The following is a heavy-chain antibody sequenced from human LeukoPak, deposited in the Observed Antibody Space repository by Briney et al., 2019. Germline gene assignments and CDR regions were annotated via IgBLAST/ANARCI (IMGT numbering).Heavy chain of an antibody. Sequence: GGSLRLSCVASGFSFTNYDMHWVRQAAGKGLEWVSGIGTAGDTYYPGSVKGRFTISRENAKNSLYLQMNSLSAGDAAVYYCASSPAYSNNWDAIDNWGQGTLVTVSS. CDR3: ASSPAYSNNWDAIDN. CDR2: IGTAGDT. CDR1: GFSFTNYD. D-gene: IGHD6-13*01. J-gene: IGHJ4*02. V-gene: IGHV3-13*01.